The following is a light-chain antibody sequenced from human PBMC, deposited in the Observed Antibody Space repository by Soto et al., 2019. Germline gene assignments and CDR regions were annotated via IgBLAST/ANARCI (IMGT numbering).Light chain of an antibody. CDR2: GAS. CDR1: PSVSSN. V-gene: IGKV3-15*01. CDR3: QQYNNWPMT. J-gene: IGKJ1*01. Sequence: EIVMTQSPATLSVSPGERATLSCRASPSVSSNLAWYQQKPGQAPRLLIYGASTRATGIPARFSGSGSGTEFTLTISSLQSEDFVVYYCQQYNNWPMTFGQGTKVEIK.